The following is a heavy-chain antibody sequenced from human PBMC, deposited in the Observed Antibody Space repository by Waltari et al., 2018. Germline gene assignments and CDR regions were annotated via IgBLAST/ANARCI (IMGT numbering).Heavy chain of an antibody. CDR1: GFTFSSYG. CDR2: ISYDGSNK. Sequence: QVQLVESGGGVVQPGRSLRLSCAASGFTFSSYGMHWVRQAPGRGLAWVAVISYDGSNKYYADSVNGRFTISRDNSKNTLYLQMNSLRAEDTAVYYCAKDHSNPLSYYYYGMDVWGQGTTVTVSS. J-gene: IGHJ6*02. V-gene: IGHV3-30*18. CDR3: AKDHSNPLSYYYYGMDV. D-gene: IGHD4-4*01.